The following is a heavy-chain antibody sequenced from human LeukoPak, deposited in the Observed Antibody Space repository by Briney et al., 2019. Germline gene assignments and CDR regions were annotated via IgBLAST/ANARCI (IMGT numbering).Heavy chain of an antibody. CDR1: GFTFSRYG. J-gene: IGHJ4*02. D-gene: IGHD3-22*01. CDR2: IWYDGSNK. Sequence: GESLRLSCAASGFTFSRYGMHWVHQAPGKGLEWVAVIWYDGSNKYYADSVKGRFTISRDNSKNTLYLQMNSLRAEDTAVYYCARGDDYDSSPFDYWGQGTLVTVSS. V-gene: IGHV3-33*08. CDR3: ARGDDYDSSPFDY.